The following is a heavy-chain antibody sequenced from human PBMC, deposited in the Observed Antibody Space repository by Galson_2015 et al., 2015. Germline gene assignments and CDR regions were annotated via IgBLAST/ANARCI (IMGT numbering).Heavy chain of an antibody. V-gene: IGHV3-23*01. CDR2: ISGSGGST. J-gene: IGHJ4*02. CDR3: LQGGWGTGFDS. CDR1: GFTFSNSA. D-gene: IGHD6-19*01. Sequence: SLRLSCAASGFTFSNSALGWVRQAPGKGLEWVSSISGSGGSTYYVDPVKGRFTISRDSSKNTLYLQVSSLRADDTAVYYCLQGGWGTGFDSWGQGTLVTVSS.